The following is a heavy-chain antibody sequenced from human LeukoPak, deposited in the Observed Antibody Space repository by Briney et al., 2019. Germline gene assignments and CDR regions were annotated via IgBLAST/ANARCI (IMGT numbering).Heavy chain of an antibody. J-gene: IGHJ4*03. Sequence: GGSLRLSCAASGFTFSSYGMHWVRQAPGKGLEWVAVISYDGSNKYYADSVKGRFTISGDNSKNTLYLQMNSLRAEDTAVYYCAKASLCSGGSCYIDYWGQGTLVTVSS. V-gene: IGHV3-30*18. CDR1: GFTFSSYG. CDR2: ISYDGSNK. D-gene: IGHD2-15*01. CDR3: AKASLCSGGSCYIDY.